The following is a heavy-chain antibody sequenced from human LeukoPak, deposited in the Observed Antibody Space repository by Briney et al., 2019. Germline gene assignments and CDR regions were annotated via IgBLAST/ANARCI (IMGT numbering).Heavy chain of an antibody. D-gene: IGHD1-26*01. V-gene: IGHV3-9*01. CDR3: AKDDGATYSYFDY. CDR2: ISWNSGSI. CDR1: GFTFDDYA. Sequence: GRSLRLSCAASGFTFDDYAMHWVRQAPGKGLERVSGISWNSGSIDYADSVKGRFTISRDNAKNSLFLQMNSLRAEDTALYYCAKDDGATYSYFDYWGQGTLVTVSS. J-gene: IGHJ4*02.